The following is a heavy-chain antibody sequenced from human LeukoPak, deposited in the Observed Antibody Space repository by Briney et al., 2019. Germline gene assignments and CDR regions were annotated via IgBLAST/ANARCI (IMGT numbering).Heavy chain of an antibody. CDR3: ARVTVGFDY. Sequence: SETLSLTCTVSGGSISSSSYYWGWIRQPPGKGLEWIGSIYYSGSTYYNPSLKSRVTISVDTSRKQVSLKLSSVTAADTAVYYCARVTVGFDYWGQGALVTVSS. J-gene: IGHJ4*02. CDR1: GGSISSSSYY. CDR2: IYYSGST. D-gene: IGHD2-21*02. V-gene: IGHV4-39*01.